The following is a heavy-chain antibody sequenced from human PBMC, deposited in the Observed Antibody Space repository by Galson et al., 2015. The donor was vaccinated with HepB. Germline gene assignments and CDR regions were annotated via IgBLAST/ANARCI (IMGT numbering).Heavy chain of an antibody. CDR1: GLRFNTTW. CDR2: IKSKTDGGTA. CDR3: ATDVFFSTFWSWFDP. D-gene: IGHD2-8*02. Sequence: SLRLSCAASGLRFNTTWMSWVRQTPGKGLEWIGRIKSKTDGGTADSAAPVKGRFTISRDDARNTLYLHMSRVKTDDTGVHYCATDVFFSTFWSWFDPWGQGTLVTVSS. J-gene: IGHJ5*02. V-gene: IGHV3-15*01.